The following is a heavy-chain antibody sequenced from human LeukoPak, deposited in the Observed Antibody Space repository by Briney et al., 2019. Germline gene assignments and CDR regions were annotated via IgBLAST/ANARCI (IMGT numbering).Heavy chain of an antibody. Sequence: GGSLRLPCAASGFTFSSYSMNWVRQAPGKGLKWVSSISSSSSYIYYADSVKGRFTISRDNAKNSLYLQMNSLRAEDTAVYYCARDFWFRELLPTYFDYWGQGTLVTVSS. J-gene: IGHJ4*02. CDR3: ARDFWFRELLPTYFDY. CDR2: ISSSSSYI. CDR1: GFTFSSYS. D-gene: IGHD3-10*01. V-gene: IGHV3-21*01.